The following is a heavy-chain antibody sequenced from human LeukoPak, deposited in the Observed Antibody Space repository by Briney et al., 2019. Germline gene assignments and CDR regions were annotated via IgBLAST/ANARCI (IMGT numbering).Heavy chain of an antibody. D-gene: IGHD3-3*01. CDR1: GGSISSYY. Sequence: PSETLSLTCTVSGGSISSYYWSWIRQPAGKGLEWIGRIYTSGSTNYNPSLKSRVTMSVDTSMNQFSLKLSSVTAADTAVYYCARDRLPHYDFWSGYRNRANWFDPWGQGTLVTVSS. CDR3: ARDRLPHYDFWSGYRNRANWFDP. J-gene: IGHJ5*02. CDR2: IYTSGST. V-gene: IGHV4-4*07.